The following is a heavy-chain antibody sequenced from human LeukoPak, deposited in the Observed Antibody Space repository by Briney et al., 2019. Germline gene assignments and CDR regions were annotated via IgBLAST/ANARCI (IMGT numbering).Heavy chain of an antibody. D-gene: IGHD5-18*01. J-gene: IGHJ4*02. Sequence: GGSLRLSCAASGFTFSSYGMHWVRQAPGKGLEWGAFIRNDGSKKYYAESGKGGVTISREKKKNTVDLQMNSLRAEDTAVYYCAKDGGYSYGPKFDYWGQGTLVTVSS. CDR1: GFTFSSYG. CDR2: IRNDGSKK. CDR3: AKDGGYSYGPKFDY. V-gene: IGHV3-30*02.